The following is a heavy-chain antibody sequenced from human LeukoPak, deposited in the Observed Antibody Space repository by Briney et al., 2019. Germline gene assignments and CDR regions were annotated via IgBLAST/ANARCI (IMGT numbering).Heavy chain of an antibody. Sequence: GGSLRLSCAASGFTFSSYSMNWVRQAPGKGLEWVSSISSSSSYIYYADSVKGRFTISRDNAKNSPYLQMNSLRAEDTAVYYCAFWSGYYRENWFDPWGQGTLVTVSS. J-gene: IGHJ5*02. V-gene: IGHV3-21*01. CDR1: GFTFSSYS. CDR2: ISSSSSYI. CDR3: AFWSGYYRENWFDP. D-gene: IGHD3-3*01.